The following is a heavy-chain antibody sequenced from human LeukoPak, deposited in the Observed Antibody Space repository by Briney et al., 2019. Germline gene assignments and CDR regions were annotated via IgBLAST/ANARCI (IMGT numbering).Heavy chain of an antibody. Sequence: PSETLSLTCTVSGGSFSSGSYYWSWIRQPPGKGLEWIGYIYYSGSTNYNPSLKSRVTISVDTSKNQFSLKLSSVTAADTAVYYCARTPSVVITPLVFDYWGQGTLVTVSS. J-gene: IGHJ4*02. V-gene: IGHV4-61*01. D-gene: IGHD3-22*01. CDR1: GGSFSSGSYY. CDR3: ARTPSVVITPLVFDY. CDR2: IYYSGST.